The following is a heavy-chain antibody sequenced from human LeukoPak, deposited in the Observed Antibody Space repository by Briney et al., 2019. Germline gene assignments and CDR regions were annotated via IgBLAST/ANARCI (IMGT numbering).Heavy chain of an antibody. Sequence: AGSLRLSCAVYGFSLSDYYMTWIRQVPGKGLEWISYITATGSTTYYAASLTGRLTIYRDTAKSFVYLQMNSLRVDDTAVYYCARRTIITPGGFDYWGQGTLVTVSS. D-gene: IGHD3-10*01. CDR2: ITATGSTT. CDR1: GFSLSDYY. V-gene: IGHV3-11*01. J-gene: IGHJ4*02. CDR3: ARRTIITPGGFDY.